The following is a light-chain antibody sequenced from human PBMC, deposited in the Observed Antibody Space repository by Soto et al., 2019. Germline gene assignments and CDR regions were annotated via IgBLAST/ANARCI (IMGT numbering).Light chain of an antibody. Sequence: DIQVTQSPPTLSASVGDRVTITCRASQTISTWMAWYQQKPGKAPKLLVYDASTLQSGVASRFSGSGSGTDFTLTISRLEPEDFVVYYCQQYSSLPHTFGQGTKVDIK. CDR1: QTISTW. CDR3: QQYSSLPHT. CDR2: DAS. V-gene: IGKV1-5*01. J-gene: IGKJ2*01.